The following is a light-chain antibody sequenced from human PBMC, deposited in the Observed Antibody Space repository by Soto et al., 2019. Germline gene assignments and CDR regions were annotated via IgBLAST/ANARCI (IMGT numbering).Light chain of an antibody. J-gene: IGLJ1*01. V-gene: IGLV2-8*01. Sequence: QSARTQPPSASGSPGQSVTISCTGTSSDVGGYDYVSWYQQHPGKAPKLMIYEVTIRPSGVSDRFSGSKSGNTASLTASGLQAEDEADYYCSSYTGGNPSYVFGTGTKVTVL. CDR2: EVT. CDR3: SSYTGGNPSYV. CDR1: SSDVGGYDY.